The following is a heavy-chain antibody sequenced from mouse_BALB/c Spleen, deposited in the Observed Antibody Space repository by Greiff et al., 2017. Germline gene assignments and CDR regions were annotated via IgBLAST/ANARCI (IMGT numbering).Heavy chain of an antibody. D-gene: IGHD2-4*01. CDR3: ARNRGYYDYDGYAMDY. CDR2: IYPYTGGT. CDR1: GYTFTDYN. V-gene: IGHV1S29*02. Sequence: EVQLQQSGAELVKPGASVKISCKASGYTFTDYNMHWVKQSHGKSLEWIGYIYPYTGGTGSNQKFKSKATLTVDNSSSTAYMELRSLTSEDSAVYYCARNRGYYDYDGYAMDYWGQGTSVTVSS. J-gene: IGHJ4*01.